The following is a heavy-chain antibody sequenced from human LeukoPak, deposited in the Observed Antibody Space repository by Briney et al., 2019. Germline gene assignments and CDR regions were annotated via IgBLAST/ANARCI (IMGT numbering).Heavy chain of an antibody. J-gene: IGHJ5*02. CDR2: INHSGST. CDR1: GGSFSGYY. V-gene: IGHV4-34*01. Sequence: SETLSLTCAVYGGSFSGYYWSWFRQPPGKGLEWIGEINHSGSTNYNPSLKSRVTISVDTSKNQFSLKLSSVTAADTAVYYCARDRQNRGFDPWGQGTLVTVSS. D-gene: IGHD2/OR15-2a*01. CDR3: ARDRQNRGFDP.